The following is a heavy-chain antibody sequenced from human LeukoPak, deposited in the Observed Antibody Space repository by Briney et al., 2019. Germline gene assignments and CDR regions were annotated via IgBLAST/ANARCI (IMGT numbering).Heavy chain of an antibody. CDR3: ARHFTVGGNYYFGH. Sequence: PSETLSLTCTVSSDSIPSPYWSWLRQSPGKGLEWIAFISYTGSTRYNPSFKSRVTVSIDTYKNQFSLRLTSVTAADTAVYYCARHFTVGGNYYFGHWDQGTPVTVSS. D-gene: IGHD3-10*01. CDR2: ISYTGST. V-gene: IGHV4-59*08. CDR1: SDSIPSPY. J-gene: IGHJ4*02.